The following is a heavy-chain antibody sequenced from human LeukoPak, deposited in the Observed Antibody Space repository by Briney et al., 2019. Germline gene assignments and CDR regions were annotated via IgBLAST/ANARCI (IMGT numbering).Heavy chain of an antibody. J-gene: IGHJ5*02. Sequence: ASVKVSCKASGYTFTGYYMHWVRQAPRQGLEWMGWINPNSGGTNYAQKFQGRVTMTRDTSISTAYMELSRLRSDDTAVYYCARDTQLLYLSGWFDPWGQGTLVTVSS. CDR1: GYTFTGYY. D-gene: IGHD2-2*02. CDR2: INPNSGGT. CDR3: ARDTQLLYLSGWFDP. V-gene: IGHV1-2*02.